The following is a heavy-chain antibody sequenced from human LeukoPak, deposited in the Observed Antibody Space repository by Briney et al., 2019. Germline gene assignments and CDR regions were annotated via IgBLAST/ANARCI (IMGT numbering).Heavy chain of an antibody. CDR1: GGPFNGYY. Sequence: SETLSLTCAVYGGPFNGYYWSWIRQPPGKGLGWIGEINHSGSTNYNPSLKSRVTISIHTSKNQFSLKLNSVTAADTAVYYCARGRGLSSGWFDRGSKMATIPFDYWGQGTLVTVSS. J-gene: IGHJ4*02. D-gene: IGHD5-24*01. CDR3: ARGRGLSSGWFDRGSKMATIPFDY. CDR2: INHSGST. V-gene: IGHV4-34*01.